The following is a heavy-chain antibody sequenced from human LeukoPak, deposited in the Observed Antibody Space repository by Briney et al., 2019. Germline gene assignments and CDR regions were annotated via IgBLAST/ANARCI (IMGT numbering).Heavy chain of an antibody. V-gene: IGHV1-69*01. CDR1: GGTFSSYA. CDR2: IIPIFGTA. J-gene: IGHJ4*02. CDR3: ARGAHYDYVRGSYRYGFDY. D-gene: IGHD3-16*02. Sequence: SVKVSCKASGGTFSSYAISWVRQAPGQGLEWMGGIIPIFGTANYAQKFQGRVTITADESTSTAYMELSSLRSEDTAVYYCARGAHYDYVRGSYRYGFDYWGQGTLVTVSS.